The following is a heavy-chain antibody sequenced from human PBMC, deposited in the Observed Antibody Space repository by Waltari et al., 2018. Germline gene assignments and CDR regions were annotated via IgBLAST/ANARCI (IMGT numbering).Heavy chain of an antibody. Sequence: QVQLHESGPGLVKSSETRSLTCAVSGYSISRGYYWGWSRQPPGKGLEWIGTIYQSGSTYYNPSLKSRITISLDTSKNQFSLKLNSVTAADTAVYYCARHQVGGRDFEYWGQGTLVTVSS. CDR1: GYSISRGYY. CDR3: ARHQVGGRDFEY. V-gene: IGHV4-38-2*01. J-gene: IGHJ4*02. D-gene: IGHD1-26*01. CDR2: IYQSGST.